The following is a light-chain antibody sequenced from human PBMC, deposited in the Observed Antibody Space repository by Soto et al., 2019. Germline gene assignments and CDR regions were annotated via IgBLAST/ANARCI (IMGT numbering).Light chain of an antibody. J-gene: IGKJ2*01. CDR3: QQYDRFPYT. Sequence: ETVLTQSPATLSLSPGQRATFSCRASQSVGSYLAWYQQKPGQAPRLLIYDASNRATGIPARFSGSGSGTDFTLTITSLEPEDFATYDCQQYDRFPYTFGQGSKLDIK. CDR1: QSVGSY. CDR2: DAS. V-gene: IGKV3-11*01.